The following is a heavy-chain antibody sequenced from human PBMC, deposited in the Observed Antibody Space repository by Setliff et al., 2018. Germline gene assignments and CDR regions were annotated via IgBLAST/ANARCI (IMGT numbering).Heavy chain of an antibody. CDR2: IYIGGSA. CDR3: AREQWLDPPGYYYMDV. V-gene: IGHV4-4*07. J-gene: IGHJ6*03. D-gene: IGHD6-19*01. Sequence: LSLTCTVSGGSISSYYWSWIRQPAGKGLEWIGHIYIGGSANYNPSLKSRVTMSIDTSKNQFSLKLSSVTAADTVVYYCAREQWLDPPGYYYMDVWAKGTTVTVSS. CDR1: GGSISSYY.